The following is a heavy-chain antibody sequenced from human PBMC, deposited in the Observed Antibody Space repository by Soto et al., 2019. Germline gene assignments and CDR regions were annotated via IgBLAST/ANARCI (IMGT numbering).Heavy chain of an antibody. CDR1: GGSISSGGYY. D-gene: IGHD3-10*01. Sequence: QVQLQESGPGLVKPSQTLSLTCTVSGGSISSGGYYWSWIRQHPGKGLEWIGYIYYSGSTYYNPSLKSRVTISVDTSKNQFSLKLSSVTAADTAVYYCARGLGTMVRGVIDSFDYWGQGTLVTVSS. J-gene: IGHJ4*02. V-gene: IGHV4-31*03. CDR2: IYYSGST. CDR3: ARGLGTMVRGVIDSFDY.